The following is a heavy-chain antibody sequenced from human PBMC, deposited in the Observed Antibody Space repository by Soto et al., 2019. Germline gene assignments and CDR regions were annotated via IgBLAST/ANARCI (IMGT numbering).Heavy chain of an antibody. CDR2: ISYDGSNK. J-gene: IGHJ4*02. V-gene: IGHV3-30-3*01. D-gene: IGHD2-8*01. CDR3: ARDPRGYCTNGVCYGPYYFDY. Sequence: PGGSLRLSCAASGFTFSSYAMHWVRQAPGKGLEWVAVISYDGSNKYYADSVKGRFTISRDNSKNTLYLQMNSLRAEDTAVYYCARDPRGYCTNGVCYGPYYFDYWGQGTLVTVSS. CDR1: GFTFSSYA.